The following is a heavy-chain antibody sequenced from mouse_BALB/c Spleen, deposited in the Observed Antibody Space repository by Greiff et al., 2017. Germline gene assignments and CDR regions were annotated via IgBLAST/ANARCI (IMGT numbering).Heavy chain of an antibody. V-gene: IGHV1-5*01. CDR1: GYTFTSYW. Sequence: EVQLQQSGTVLARPGASVKMSCKASGYTFTSYWMHWVKQRPGQGLEWIGAIYPGNSDTSYNQKFKGKAKLTAVTSTSTAYMELSSLTNEDSAVYYCTRSHDYDGFDYWGQGTTLTVSS. CDR3: TRSHDYDGFDY. D-gene: IGHD2-4*01. CDR2: IYPGNSDT. J-gene: IGHJ2*01.